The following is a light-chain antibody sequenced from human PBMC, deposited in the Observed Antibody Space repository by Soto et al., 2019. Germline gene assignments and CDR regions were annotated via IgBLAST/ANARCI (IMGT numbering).Light chain of an antibody. J-gene: IGKJ2*01. Sequence: EIVMTQSPATLSVSPGERATLSCRASQSVSSNLAWYQQKPGQAPRLLIYGASTRATGIPARFSGSGSGTEFTLTISSLQSEAFAVYYCQQYNNWPPEYTFRQGTKLEIK. CDR2: GAS. V-gene: IGKV3-15*01. CDR3: QQYNNWPPEYT. CDR1: QSVSSN.